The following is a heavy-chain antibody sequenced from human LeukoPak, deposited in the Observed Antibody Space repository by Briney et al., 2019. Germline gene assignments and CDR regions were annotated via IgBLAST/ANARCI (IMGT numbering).Heavy chain of an antibody. V-gene: IGHV1-8*01. CDR1: GYAFTGYD. J-gene: IGHJ5*02. D-gene: IGHD1-1*01. Sequence: ASVKVSCKASGYAFTGYDINWIRQATGQGLEWMGWMNPHSGNTGFAQKFQGRVAMTRDTSMTTAYMELRSLTSEDTAVYYCVRRLDTIEFDPWGQGTLVTVSS. CDR3: VRRLDTIEFDP. CDR2: MNPHSGNT.